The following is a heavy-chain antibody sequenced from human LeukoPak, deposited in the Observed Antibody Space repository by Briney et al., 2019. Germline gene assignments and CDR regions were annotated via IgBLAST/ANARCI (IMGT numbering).Heavy chain of an antibody. Sequence: GGSLRLSCAASGFTFSSYAMNWVRQAPGNGLEWVAVISYDGSNKYYADSVKGRFTISRDNSKNTLYLQMNSLRAEDTAVYYCAREDGNYYDSSGHYLPFDYWGQGNLVTVSS. CDR2: ISYDGSNK. CDR3: AREDGNYYDSSGHYLPFDY. CDR1: GFTFSSYA. J-gene: IGHJ4*02. D-gene: IGHD3-22*01. V-gene: IGHV3-30-3*01.